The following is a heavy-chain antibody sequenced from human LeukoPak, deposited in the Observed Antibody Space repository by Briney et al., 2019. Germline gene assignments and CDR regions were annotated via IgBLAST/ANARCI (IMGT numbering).Heavy chain of an antibody. J-gene: IGHJ6*04. CDR1: GYSISSGYY. CDR2: IYHSGST. CDR3: AREGRYCSSTSCPHMDV. Sequence: SETLSLTCGVSGYSISSGYYWGWIRQPPGKGLEWIGSIYHSGSTYYSPSLKSRVTISVDTSKNHFSLKLTSVTAADTAVYYCAREGRYCSSTSCPHMDVWGKGTTVTVSS. D-gene: IGHD2-2*01. V-gene: IGHV4-38-2*02.